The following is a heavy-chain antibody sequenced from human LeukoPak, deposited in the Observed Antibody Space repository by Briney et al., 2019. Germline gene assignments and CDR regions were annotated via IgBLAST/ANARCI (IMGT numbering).Heavy chain of an antibody. Sequence: GGSLRLSCAASGFTFSSYSMNWVRQAPGKGLEWVSSISSSSYIYYADSVKGRFTISRDNAKNSLYLQMNSLRAEDTAVYYCARDRYRPKYYFDYWGQGTLVTVSS. CDR2: ISSSSYI. J-gene: IGHJ4*02. V-gene: IGHV3-21*01. CDR1: GFTFSSYS. CDR3: ARDRYRPKYYFDY. D-gene: IGHD5-18*01.